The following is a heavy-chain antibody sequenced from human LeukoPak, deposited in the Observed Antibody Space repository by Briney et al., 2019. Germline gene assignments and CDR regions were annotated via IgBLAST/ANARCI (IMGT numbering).Heavy chain of an antibody. V-gene: IGHV3-23*01. CDR2: IGDDVVST. Sequence: GGSLRLSCAASGFTFSSHAMSWVRQAPGKGLEWVSAIGDDVVSTYYAESVKSRFTISRDNSKNTLYLQMNSLRAEDTATYYCARDSPLLTVWGQGTLVTASS. D-gene: IGHD3-9*01. CDR1: GFTFSSHA. CDR3: ARDSPLLTV. J-gene: IGHJ4*02.